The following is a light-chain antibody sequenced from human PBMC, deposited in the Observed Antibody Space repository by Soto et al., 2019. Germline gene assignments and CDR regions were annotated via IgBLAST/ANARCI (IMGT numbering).Light chain of an antibody. CDR1: SSDVGGYNY. Sequence: ALTQPASVSGSPGQSITISCTGTSSDVGGYNYVSWYQQHPGKAPKLIIYEVSNRPTGVSNRFSGSKSGHTASLTISGLQSEDEADYFCTSYTSSSTLDVFGTGTKVTVL. J-gene: IGLJ1*01. V-gene: IGLV2-14*01. CDR3: TSYTSSSTLDV. CDR2: EVS.